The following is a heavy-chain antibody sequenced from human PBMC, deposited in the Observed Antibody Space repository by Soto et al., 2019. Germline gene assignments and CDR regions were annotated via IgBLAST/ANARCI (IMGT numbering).Heavy chain of an antibody. CDR3: VSSNIVGRPG. D-gene: IGHD3-16*02. Sequence: EVQLVESGGGLVQPGGSLRLSCAASGFIFSTYWMAWVRQAPGKGLEWVANINQDESEKHYVDSVKGRFTISRDNAKSSLYLQMNRLRAEDTAVHYCVSSNIVGRPGGGQGTMVTGSS. V-gene: IGHV3-7*01. J-gene: IGHJ3*01. CDR2: INQDESEK. CDR1: GFIFSTYW.